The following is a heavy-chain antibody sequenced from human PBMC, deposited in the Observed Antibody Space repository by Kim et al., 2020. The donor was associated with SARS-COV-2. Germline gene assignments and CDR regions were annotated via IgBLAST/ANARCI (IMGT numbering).Heavy chain of an antibody. D-gene: IGHD1-26*01. CDR3: AATGSGISSNSDF. Sequence: GGSLRLSCAAGGFTLSKRDMSWVRQAPGKGLEWVSGMSGSGGTTYYPDSVKGRFTISRDDSKSTLHLQVTSLRSEDTALYHCAATGSGISSNSDFWRQGT. CDR2: MSGSGGTT. V-gene: IGHV3-23*01. J-gene: IGHJ4*02. CDR1: GFTLSKRD.